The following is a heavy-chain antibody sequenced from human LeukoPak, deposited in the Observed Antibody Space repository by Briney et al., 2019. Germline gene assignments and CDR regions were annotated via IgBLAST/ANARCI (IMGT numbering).Heavy chain of an antibody. Sequence: PSETLSLTCAVYGGSFSGYYWSWIRQPPKKGLEWIGEIYHSGSTNYNPSLKSRVTISVDKSKNQFSLKLSSVTAADTAVYYCARGHFSGLGGVIAAFDYWGQGTLVTVSS. CDR2: IYHSGST. J-gene: IGHJ4*02. CDR3: ARGHFSGLGGVIAAFDY. CDR1: GGSFSGYY. D-gene: IGHD3-16*02. V-gene: IGHV4-34*01.